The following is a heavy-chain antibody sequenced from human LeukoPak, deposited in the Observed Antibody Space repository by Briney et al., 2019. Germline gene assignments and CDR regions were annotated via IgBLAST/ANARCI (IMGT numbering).Heavy chain of an antibody. CDR3: ARGNAYSSSWYGY. Sequence: SETLSLTCAVYGGSFSGYYWSWIRQPPGKGLEWIGEINHSGSTNYNPSLKSRVTISVDTSKNQFPLKLSSVTAADTAVYYCARGNAYSSSWYGYWGQGTLVTVSS. CDR1: GGSFSGYY. V-gene: IGHV4-34*01. CDR2: INHSGST. J-gene: IGHJ4*02. D-gene: IGHD6-13*01.